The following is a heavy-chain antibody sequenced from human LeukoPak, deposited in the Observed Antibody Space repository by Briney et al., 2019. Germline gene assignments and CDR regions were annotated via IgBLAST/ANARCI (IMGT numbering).Heavy chain of an antibody. CDR3: AQDTDSGGGFCYY. J-gene: IGHJ4*02. CDR2: ISGGGGST. Sequence: GGSLRLSCAASGFTFSSYAMSWVRQAPGKGLEWVSTISGGGGSTYYADSVKGRFTVSRDNSKNTLYLQMNSLRAEDTAVYHCAQDTDSGGGFCYYWGQGTLVTVSS. V-gene: IGHV3-23*01. D-gene: IGHD2-15*01. CDR1: GFTFSSYA.